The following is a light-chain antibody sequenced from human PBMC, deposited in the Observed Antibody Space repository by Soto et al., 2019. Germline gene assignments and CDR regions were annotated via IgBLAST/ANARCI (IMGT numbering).Light chain of an antibody. CDR3: CSYAGSSTLYV. CDR1: RTDVDGYDY. CDR2: EVS. Sequence: QSVLTQPASVSGSPGQSIAISCTGVRTDVDGYDYVSWYQQHPGQAPKLMIYEVSKRPSGVSNRFSGSKSGNTASLTISGLQAEDEADYYCCSYAGSSTLYVFGTGTKVTVL. V-gene: IGLV2-23*02. J-gene: IGLJ1*01.